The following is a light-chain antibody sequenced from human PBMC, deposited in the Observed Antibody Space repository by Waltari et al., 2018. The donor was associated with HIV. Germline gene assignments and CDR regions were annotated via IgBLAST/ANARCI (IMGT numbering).Light chain of an antibody. J-gene: IGLJ1*01. Sequence: QSALTQPRSVSGSPGQSVTISCTGTSSDVGDYNSVSWYQQHPGKAPKLMIYDVSKSPSGVPDRCSGSKSGNTASLTISGLQAEDEADYYCCSYAGTYTYVFGTGTKVTVL. CDR3: CSYAGTYTYV. CDR2: DVS. CDR1: SSDVGDYNS. V-gene: IGLV2-11*01.